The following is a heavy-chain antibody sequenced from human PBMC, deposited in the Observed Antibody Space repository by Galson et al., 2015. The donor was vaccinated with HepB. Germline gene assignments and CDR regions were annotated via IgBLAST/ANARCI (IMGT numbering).Heavy chain of an antibody. Sequence: SLRLSCAASGFPFTTYSVNWVRQAPGKGLEWISYISGPSDTIYYADSVRGRFTISRDNAKNSLFLQMTNLRPDDTAVYYCASAWDRYLQHWGQGTVVTVSS. CDR1: GFPFTTYS. J-gene: IGHJ1*01. CDR3: ASAWDRYLQH. V-gene: IGHV3-48*04. D-gene: IGHD1-26*01. CDR2: ISGPSDTI.